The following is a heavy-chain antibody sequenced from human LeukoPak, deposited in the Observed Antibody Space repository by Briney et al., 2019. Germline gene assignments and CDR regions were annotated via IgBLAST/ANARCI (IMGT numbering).Heavy chain of an antibody. CDR2: TYHRSKWYN. Sequence: SQTLSLTCAISGDSVSSNSAAWNCIRHSPSRGLEWLGSTYHRSKWYNDYALSVKSRISVNPDTPKNQFSLQLNSVTPEDTAVYYCARGERYSFDYWGQGTLATVSS. D-gene: IGHD1-26*01. V-gene: IGHV6-1*01. J-gene: IGHJ4*02. CDR1: GDSVSSNSAA. CDR3: ARGERYSFDY.